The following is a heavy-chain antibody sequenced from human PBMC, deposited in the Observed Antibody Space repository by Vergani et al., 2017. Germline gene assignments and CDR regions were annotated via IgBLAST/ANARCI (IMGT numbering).Heavy chain of an antibody. CDR2: INAGNGNT. D-gene: IGHD1-26*01. CDR1: GYTFTSYA. J-gene: IGHJ4*02. Sequence: QVQLVQSGAEVKKPGASVKVSCKASGYTFTSYAMHWVRQAPGQRLEWMGWINAGNGNTKYSQNFQGRVTITRDTSASTAYMELSSLRSEDTAVYYCARAYYGVGATYPYFDYWGQGTLVTVSS. V-gene: IGHV1-3*01. CDR3: ARAYYGVGATYPYFDY.